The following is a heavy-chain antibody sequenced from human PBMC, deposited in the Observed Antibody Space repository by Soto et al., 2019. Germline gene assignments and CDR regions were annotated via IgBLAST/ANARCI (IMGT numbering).Heavy chain of an antibody. V-gene: IGHV4-4*02. CDR1: GGSISSSNW. CDR2: IYHSGST. Sequence: QVQLQESGPGLVKPSGTLSLTCAVSGGSISSSNWWSWVRQPPGKGLEWIGEIYHSGSTNYNPSRESRVTVSGAKATNRFSLKLSSVTAADTAVYYCARGVGATPDYWGQGTLVTVSS. J-gene: IGHJ4*02. CDR3: ARGVGATPDY. D-gene: IGHD1-26*01.